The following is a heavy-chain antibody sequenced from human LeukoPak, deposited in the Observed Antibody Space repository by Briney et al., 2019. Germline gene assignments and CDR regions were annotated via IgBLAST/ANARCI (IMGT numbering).Heavy chain of an antibody. CDR3: ARGGIAAAGTRADAFDI. Sequence: GGSLRLSCVASGFTFSSYGMSWVRQAPGKGLEWVSAISGSGGSTYYADSVKGRFTISRDNSKNTLYLQMGSLRAEDMAVYYCARGGIAAAGTRADAFDIWGQGTMVTVSS. CDR1: GFTFSSYG. J-gene: IGHJ3*02. V-gene: IGHV3-23*01. D-gene: IGHD6-13*01. CDR2: ISGSGGST.